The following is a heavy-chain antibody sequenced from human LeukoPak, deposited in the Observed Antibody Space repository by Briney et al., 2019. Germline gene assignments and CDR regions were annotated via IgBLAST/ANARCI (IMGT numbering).Heavy chain of an antibody. CDR3: VGGAGLLTDY. Sequence: GGSLRLSCAASGFTFSSYWMSWVRQAPGKGLEWVSIFYSSGKTYYADSVKGRFTISRDNSKNTLYLEMNSLRAEDTAIYYCVGGAGLLTDYWGRGTLVTVSS. CDR2: FYSSGKT. D-gene: IGHD2-15*01. J-gene: IGHJ4*02. V-gene: IGHV3-53*01. CDR1: GFTFSSYW.